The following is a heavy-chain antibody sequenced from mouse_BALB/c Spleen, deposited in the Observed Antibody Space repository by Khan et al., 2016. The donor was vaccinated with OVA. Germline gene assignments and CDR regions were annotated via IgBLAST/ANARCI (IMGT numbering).Heavy chain of an antibody. V-gene: IGHV3-2*02. D-gene: IGHD2-14*01. CDR1: GYSITSDYA. J-gene: IGHJ4*01. CDR3: ARSLYYSYGYDLDC. Sequence: EVQLQESGPGLVKPSQSLSLTCTVTGYSITSDYAWNWIRQFPGNKLEWMGYISSTGGTSSNPSLKSRISITRDTSKNQFFLQLKSVTAEDTATYYCARSLYYSYGYDLDCWGRGTLVTVSS. CDR2: ISSTGGT.